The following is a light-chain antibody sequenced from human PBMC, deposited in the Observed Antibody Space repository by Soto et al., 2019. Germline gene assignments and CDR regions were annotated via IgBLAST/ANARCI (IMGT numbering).Light chain of an antibody. J-gene: IGKJ1*01. CDR1: QSVSSN. Sequence: EVVLTQSPGTLSLSPGERATLSCRASQSVSSNLAWYQQKPGQAPRLLIYGASTRATGIAARFSGSGSGTEFTLTISSLQSEDFAVYYCQQHNNWPRTFGQGTKVDI. CDR3: QQHNNWPRT. V-gene: IGKV3-15*01. CDR2: GAS.